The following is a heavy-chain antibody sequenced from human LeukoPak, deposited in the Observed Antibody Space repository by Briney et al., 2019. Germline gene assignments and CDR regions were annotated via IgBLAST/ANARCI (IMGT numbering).Heavy chain of an antibody. J-gene: IGHJ4*02. CDR1: GFTFSSYA. CDR2: ISYDGSNK. Sequence: GRSLRLSCAASGFTFSSYAMHWVRQAPGKGLEWVAVISYDGSNKYYADSVKGRFTISRDNSKNTLYLQMNSLRAEDTAVYYCAKDGYWGQGTLVTVSS. CDR3: AKDGY. V-gene: IGHV3-30*04.